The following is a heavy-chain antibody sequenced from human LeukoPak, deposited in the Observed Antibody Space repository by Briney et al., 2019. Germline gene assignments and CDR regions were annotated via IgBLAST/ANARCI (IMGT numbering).Heavy chain of an antibody. D-gene: IGHD6-13*01. J-gene: IGHJ4*02. CDR2: ISGSGGST. V-gene: IGHV3-23*01. CDR1: GFTFSSYA. Sequence: GGSLRLSCAASGFTFSSYAMSWVRQAPGKGLEWVSAISGSGGSTYYADSVKGRFTISRDDSKNTLYLQMNSLRAEDTAVYYCAKTVPYSSSWYDSDYWGQGTLVTVSS. CDR3: AKTVPYSSSWYDSDY.